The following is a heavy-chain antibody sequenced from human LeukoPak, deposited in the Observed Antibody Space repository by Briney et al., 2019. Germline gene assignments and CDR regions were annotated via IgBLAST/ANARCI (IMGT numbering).Heavy chain of an antibody. CDR3: ARSPDTAMVIHY. D-gene: IGHD5-18*01. Sequence: ASVKVSCKASGYTFTSYDINWVRQATGQGLEWMGWMNPNSGNTGYAQKFQGRVTMTRNTSISTAYMELSSLRSEDTAVYYCARSPDTAMVIHYWGQGTLVTVSS. J-gene: IGHJ4*02. CDR2: MNPNSGNT. CDR1: GYTFTSYD. V-gene: IGHV1-8*01.